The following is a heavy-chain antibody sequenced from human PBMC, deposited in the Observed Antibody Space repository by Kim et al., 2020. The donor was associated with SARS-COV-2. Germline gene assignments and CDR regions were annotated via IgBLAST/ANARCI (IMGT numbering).Heavy chain of an antibody. CDR1: GLTFSSYG. CDR3: ARRNHYYGSGSYSRALGGMDV. J-gene: IGHJ6*02. V-gene: IGHV3-33*01. Sequence: GGSLRLSCAASGLTFSSYGMHWVRRAPGKGLEWVAVIWYDGSNTDYADSVKGRFIISRDNSKNTLYLQMDSLRAEDTAVYYCARRNHYYGSGSYSRALGGMDVWGQGTTVTVSS. CDR2: IWYDGSNT. D-gene: IGHD3-10*01.